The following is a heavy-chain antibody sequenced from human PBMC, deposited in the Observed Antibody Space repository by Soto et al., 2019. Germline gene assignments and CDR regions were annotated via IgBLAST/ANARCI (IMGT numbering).Heavy chain of an antibody. CDR1: GDSVSTSSAA. V-gene: IGHV6-1*01. CDR3: AREYNSGHDY. Sequence: SQTLSLTCAISGDSVSTSSAAWTWIRQSPLRGLDWLGRTYYRSKWYYDYAVSLKSRVAINPDTSKNQFSLQLNSVTPEDTAVYYCAREYNSGHDYWGQGTLVTSPQ. J-gene: IGHJ4*02. CDR2: TYYRSKWYY. D-gene: IGHD6-19*01.